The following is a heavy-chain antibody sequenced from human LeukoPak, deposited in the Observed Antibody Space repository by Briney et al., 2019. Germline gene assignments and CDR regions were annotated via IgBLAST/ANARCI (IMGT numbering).Heavy chain of an antibody. CDR2: ISGSGRST. J-gene: IGHJ4*02. CDR3: ARGGARQQLIENCFDY. Sequence: PGGSLRLSCAASGFTFSSYAMSWVRQAPGKGLGWVSAISGSGRSTYYADSVKGRFTISRDNSKNTLYLQMNSLRAEDTAVYYCARGGARQQLIENCFDYWGQGTLVTVSS. D-gene: IGHD6-13*01. V-gene: IGHV3-23*01. CDR1: GFTFSSYA.